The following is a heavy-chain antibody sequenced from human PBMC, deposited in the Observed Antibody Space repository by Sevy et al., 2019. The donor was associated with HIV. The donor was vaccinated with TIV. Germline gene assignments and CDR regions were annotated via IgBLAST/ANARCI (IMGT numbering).Heavy chain of an antibody. V-gene: IGHV3-11*01. CDR1: GFTFSDYY. CDR2: ISSSGSTI. Sequence: GGCLRLSCAASGFTFSDYYMTWIRQAPGKGLERVSYISSSGSTISNADFVKGRFTISRDNAKNSLFLQMNSLRAEDTAVYYCARVEHLEWSPNSPDYFDYWGQGTLVTVSS. D-gene: IGHD3-3*01. CDR3: ARVEHLEWSPNSPDYFDY. J-gene: IGHJ4*02.